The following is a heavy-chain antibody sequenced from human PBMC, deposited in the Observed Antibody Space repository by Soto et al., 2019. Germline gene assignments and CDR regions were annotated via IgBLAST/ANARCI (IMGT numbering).Heavy chain of an antibody. D-gene: IGHD3-10*01. CDR3: VNGVSYAFDI. CDR1: GFTFSSYA. Sequence: GGSLRLSCSASGFTFSSYAMHWVRQAPGKGLEYVSTISRNGGSTYYADSVKGRFTISRDNSKNTLYLQMSSLRAEDTAVYYCVNGVSYAFDIWGQGTMVTVSS. J-gene: IGHJ3*02. CDR2: ISRNGGST. V-gene: IGHV3-64D*06.